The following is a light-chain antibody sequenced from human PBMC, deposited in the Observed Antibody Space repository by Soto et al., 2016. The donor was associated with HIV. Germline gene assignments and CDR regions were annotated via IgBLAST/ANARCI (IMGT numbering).Light chain of an antibody. CDR2: DDS. Sequence: SYVLTQPPSVSVAPGETATITCGGNNIGSEAVHWYQQKPGQAPMVVVYDDSDRPSGIPERFSGSNSGNTATLTISRVEAGDEADYYCQVWEIRSDVVFGGGTKLTVL. CDR3: QVWEIRSDVV. CDR1: NIGSEA. V-gene: IGLV3-21*02. J-gene: IGLJ2*01.